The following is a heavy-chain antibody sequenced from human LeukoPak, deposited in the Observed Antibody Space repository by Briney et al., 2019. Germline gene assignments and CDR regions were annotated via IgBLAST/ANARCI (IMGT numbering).Heavy chain of an antibody. Sequence: GGSLRLSCAASGFTFSSYAMSWVRQAPGKGLEWVSAISGSGGSTYYADSVKGRFTISRDNSKNTLYLQMNSLRAEDTAVYYCAKDGERYYDSSGYYGYWGQGTLVTVSS. CDR2: ISGSGGST. J-gene: IGHJ4*02. CDR1: GFTFSSYA. CDR3: AKDGERYYDSSGYYGY. V-gene: IGHV3-23*01. D-gene: IGHD3-22*01.